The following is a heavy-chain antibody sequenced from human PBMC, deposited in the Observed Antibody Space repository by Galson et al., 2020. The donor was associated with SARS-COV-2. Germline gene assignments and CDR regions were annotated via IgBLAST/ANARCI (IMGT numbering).Heavy chain of an antibody. CDR1: GFTVSSNY. V-gene: IGHV3-53*01. CDR2: IYSGGST. J-gene: IGHJ3*02. D-gene: IGHD6-19*01. CDR3: ARASSKVAEYAFDI. Sequence: GGSLRLSCAASGFTVSSNYMNWVRQAPGKGLEWVSIIYSGGSTYYADSVKGRFTIPRDTFKNALYLQMSSLRADDTAVYYCARASSKVAEYAFDIWGQGTMVTVSS.